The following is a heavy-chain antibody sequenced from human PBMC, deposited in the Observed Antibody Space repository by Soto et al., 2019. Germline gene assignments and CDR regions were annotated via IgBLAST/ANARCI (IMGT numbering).Heavy chain of an antibody. J-gene: IGHJ5*02. CDR3: ARGVATIGP. CDR1: GDSISGYY. CDR2: IYYSGST. Sequence: SETQCLTYTVSGDSISGYYGTWIRQPPGKGLEWIGYIYYSGSTNYNPSLKSRVTISVDTSKNQFSLKLTSVTAADTAVYYCARGVATIGPWGQGTLVTVSS. V-gene: IGHV4-59*01. D-gene: IGHD5-12*01.